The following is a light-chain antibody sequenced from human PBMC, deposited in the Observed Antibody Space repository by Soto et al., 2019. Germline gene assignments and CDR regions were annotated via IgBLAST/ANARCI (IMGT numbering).Light chain of an antibody. CDR1: IGSAT. CDR3: AAWIGSLNGVL. V-gene: IGLV1-44*01. CDR2: SNY. Sequence: VLTQSPSVSGTPGQRVTISCTGNIGSATVSWYRQLPGTAPQLLIYSNYVRPSGVPDRFSGSKSGTSASLAISGLQSEDEADYYCAAWIGSLNGVLFGGGTKLTVL. J-gene: IGLJ2*01.